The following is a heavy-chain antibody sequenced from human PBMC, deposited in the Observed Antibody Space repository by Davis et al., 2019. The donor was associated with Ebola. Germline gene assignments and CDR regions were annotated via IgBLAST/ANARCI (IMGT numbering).Heavy chain of an antibody. CDR1: GYTLTSYG. CDR2: ISAYNGNT. Sequence: ASVKVSCKASGYTLTSYGISWVRQAPGQGLEWMGWISAYNGNTNYAQKLQGRVTMTTDTSTSTAYMELRSLRSDDTAVYYCARDMGMVQEANWFDPWGQGTLVTVSS. CDR3: ARDMGMVQEANWFDP. J-gene: IGHJ5*02. V-gene: IGHV1-18*01. D-gene: IGHD3-10*01.